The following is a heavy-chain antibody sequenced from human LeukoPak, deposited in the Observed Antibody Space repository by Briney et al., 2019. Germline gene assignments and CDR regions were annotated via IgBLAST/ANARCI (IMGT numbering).Heavy chain of an antibody. CDR2: IRTSSSYI. J-gene: IGHJ4*02. CDR1: GFTFSSYS. CDR3: ARGTLNIPGEHGAFDY. V-gene: IGHV3-21*01. Sequence: GGSLRLSCAASGFTFSSYSMNWVRQAPGKGLEWISSIRTSSSYIHYADSVKGRFTISRDNAKNSLYLQMNSLRAEDTAVYYCARGTLNIPGEHGAFDYWGQGTLVTVSS. D-gene: IGHD1-14*01.